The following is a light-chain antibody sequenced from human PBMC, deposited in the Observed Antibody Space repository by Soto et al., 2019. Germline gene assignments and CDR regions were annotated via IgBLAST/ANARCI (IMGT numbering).Light chain of an antibody. CDR2: KVS. Sequence: DVVMTQSPLSLPVTLGQPASISCRSSQSLAYSDGNTYLNWFQQRPGQSPRRLIYKVSNRDSGVPDRFSGSGSATEFTLKISRVEAEDVGVYYCMQGTHWPPYTFGQGTKLEIK. CDR1: QSLAYSDGNTY. V-gene: IGKV2-30*01. CDR3: MQGTHWPPYT. J-gene: IGKJ2*01.